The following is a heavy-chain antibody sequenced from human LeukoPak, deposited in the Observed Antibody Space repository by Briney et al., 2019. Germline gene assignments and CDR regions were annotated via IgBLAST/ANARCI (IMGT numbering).Heavy chain of an antibody. CDR3: ARGAPKEIQLWLRLRGVAFDI. CDR1: GGSFSGFY. J-gene: IGHJ3*02. Sequence: SETLSLTCAVYGGSFSGFYWSWIRQPPGKGLEWIGEINHSGSTNYNPSLKSRVTISVDTSKNQFSLKLNSVTAADTAVYYCARGAPKEIQLWLRLRGVAFDIWGQGTMVTVSS. D-gene: IGHD5-18*01. V-gene: IGHV4-34*01. CDR2: INHSGST.